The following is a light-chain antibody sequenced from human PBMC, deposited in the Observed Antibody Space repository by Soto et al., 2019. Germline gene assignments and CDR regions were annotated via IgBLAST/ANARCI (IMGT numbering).Light chain of an antibody. J-gene: IGKJ4*01. CDR2: DAS. Sequence: DIXMIQPPSPXXAAAGDRVAIPLQASQDISNYLNWYQQKPGKAPKLLIYDASNLETGVPSRFSGSGSGTDFTFTISSLQPEDIATYYCQQYDNLPLTFGGGTKVDIK. V-gene: IGKV1-33*01. CDR1: QDISNY. CDR3: QQYDNLPLT.